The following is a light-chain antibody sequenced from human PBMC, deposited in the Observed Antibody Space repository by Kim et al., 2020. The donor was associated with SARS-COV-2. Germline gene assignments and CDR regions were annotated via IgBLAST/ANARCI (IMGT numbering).Light chain of an antibody. CDR1: SLRSYY. J-gene: IGLJ2*01. CDR2: GKN. CDR3: NSRDTNDIVR. Sequence: VALGQTVRITCQGDSLRSYYASWYQRKPGQTPILHIYGKNYRPSGIPDQFSGSSSGSTASLTITGTQTGDEADYYCNSRDTNDIVRFGGGTKLTVL. V-gene: IGLV3-19*01.